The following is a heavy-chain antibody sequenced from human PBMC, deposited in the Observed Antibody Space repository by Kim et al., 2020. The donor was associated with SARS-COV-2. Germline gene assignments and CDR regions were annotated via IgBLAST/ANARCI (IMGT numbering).Heavy chain of an antibody. D-gene: IGHD3-10*01. CDR3: ARPGIISTSGIFDY. CDR1: GYTFFGYY. V-gene: IGHV1-2*02. J-gene: IGHJ4*02. Sequence: ASVKVSCTASGYTFFGYYMHWVRQAPGQGLEWMGWVNPNSGGTNYAQKFQGRVTMTRDPSINTAYMEVSRLKSDDTAVSYCARPGIISTSGIFDYWGRGT. CDR2: VNPNSGGT.